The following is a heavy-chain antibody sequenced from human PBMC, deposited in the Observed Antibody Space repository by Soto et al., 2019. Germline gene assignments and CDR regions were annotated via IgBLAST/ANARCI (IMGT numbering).Heavy chain of an antibody. CDR1: GDSISSYY. J-gene: IGHJ5*02. Sequence: QVQLQESGPGLVEPLETLSLTCSVSGDSISSYYWGWIRQPPGKGLEWIGYIYYSGSTNYNPSLKSRVTIALDTSKNQFSLKVSSVTAADTAVYYCARGYDWFDPWGQGTLVTVSS. V-gene: IGHV4-59*01. CDR3: ARGYDWFDP. D-gene: IGHD5-12*01. CDR2: IYYSGST.